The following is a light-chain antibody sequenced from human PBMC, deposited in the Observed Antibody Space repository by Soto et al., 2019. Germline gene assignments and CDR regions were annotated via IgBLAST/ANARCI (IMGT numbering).Light chain of an antibody. J-gene: IGKJ5*01. Sequence: DIQMTQSPSSLSASVGDRFTITCQASQNINNYLNWYQQKPGRAPKLLIYDASNLEAGVPSRLRGSASGTDFTFTISRLKPEDTATYYCQQYENLPTFGQGTRLEIK. CDR1: QNINNY. CDR2: DAS. V-gene: IGKV1-33*01. CDR3: QQYENLPT.